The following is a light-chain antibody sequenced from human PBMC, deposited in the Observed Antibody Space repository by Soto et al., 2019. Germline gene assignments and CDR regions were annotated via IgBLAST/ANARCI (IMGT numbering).Light chain of an antibody. J-gene: IGKJ5*01. V-gene: IGKV3-11*01. CDR2: DAS. CDR3: QQRSHWRPVIT. CDR1: QSFSSY. Sequence: EIVLTQSPATLSLSPGERVTLSCRASQSFSSYFAWYQQKPGQAPRLLVYDASKRATGIPARFSGRGSGTELTLTISSLEPEDFAVYCCQQRSHWRPVITFGQGTRLEIK.